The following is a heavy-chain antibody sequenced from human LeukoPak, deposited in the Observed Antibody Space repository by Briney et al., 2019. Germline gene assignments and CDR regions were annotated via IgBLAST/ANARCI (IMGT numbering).Heavy chain of an antibody. V-gene: IGHV3-23*01. Sequence: GGSLRLSCAVSGFRFSGYAMNWVRQAPGKGLEWVSVLFTGGGRTLYADSVKGRFTISGDTSRTTLYLQMNGLRAEDTAVYYCAKECDYSPGHKFDLWGQGTLVTVSS. CDR2: LFTGGGRT. CDR1: GFRFSGYA. J-gene: IGHJ4*02. D-gene: IGHD3-10*01. CDR3: AKECDYSPGHKFDL.